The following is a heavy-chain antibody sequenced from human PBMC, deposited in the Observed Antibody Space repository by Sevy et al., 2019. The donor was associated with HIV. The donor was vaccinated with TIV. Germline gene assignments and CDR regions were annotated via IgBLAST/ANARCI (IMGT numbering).Heavy chain of an antibody. V-gene: IGHV3-30-3*01. Sequence: GGSLRLSCAASGFTLGDFALHWVRHIPGKGLEWVAVISYDGATKFYADVAKGRFTVSRDKSKNTLYLHVNSLRVEDTGVYYCARSLYSTCYHRQSYFYYSLDVWGQGTTVTVSS. D-gene: IGHD6-13*01. CDR1: GFTLGDFA. CDR3: ARSLYSTCYHRQSYFYYSLDV. J-gene: IGHJ6*02. CDR2: ISYDGATK.